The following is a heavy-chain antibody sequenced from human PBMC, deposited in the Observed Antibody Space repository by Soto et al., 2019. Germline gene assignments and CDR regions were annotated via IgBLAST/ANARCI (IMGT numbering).Heavy chain of an antibody. D-gene: IGHD2-21*02. CDR3: ARGVSCGGDCYRD. Sequence: QVQLVQSGAEVKKPGASVKVSCKASGYTFTSYAINWVRQATGQGLEWMGWMSPNSGNTGYAQKFQGRVTMTRDTSIGTAYMELSSLRSEDTAVYYCARGVSCGGDCYRDWGQGTPVTVSS. CDR2: MSPNSGNT. CDR1: GYTFTSYA. V-gene: IGHV1-8*01. J-gene: IGHJ4*02.